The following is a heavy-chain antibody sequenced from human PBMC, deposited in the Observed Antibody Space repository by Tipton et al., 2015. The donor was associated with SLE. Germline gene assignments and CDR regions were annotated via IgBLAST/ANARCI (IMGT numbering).Heavy chain of an antibody. J-gene: IGHJ4*02. CDR3: ARSGPYWNYGHYFDY. CDR1: GASISSGSSY. V-gene: IGHV4-61*02. CDR2: IFSRGST. Sequence: TLSLTCTVSGASISSGSSYWSWIRQPAGKGLEWIGRIFSRGSTNSNLSLKSRVTISLDASKNQFSLKLSSVTAADTAVYYCARSGPYWNYGHYFDYWGQGTLVTVSS. D-gene: IGHD1-7*01.